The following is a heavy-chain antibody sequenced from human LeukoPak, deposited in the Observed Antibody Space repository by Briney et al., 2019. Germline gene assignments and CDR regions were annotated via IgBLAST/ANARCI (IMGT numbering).Heavy chain of an antibody. Sequence: GGSLRLSCAASGFTFSSYAMHWVRQAPGKGLEWVAVISYDGSNKYYADSVKGRFTISRDNSKNTLYLQMNSLRAEDTAVYYCARDAPTFEYSSSSPTFDYWGQGTLVTVSS. D-gene: IGHD6-6*01. CDR3: ARDAPTFEYSSSSPTFDY. CDR2: ISYDGSNK. V-gene: IGHV3-30*04. CDR1: GFTFSSYA. J-gene: IGHJ4*02.